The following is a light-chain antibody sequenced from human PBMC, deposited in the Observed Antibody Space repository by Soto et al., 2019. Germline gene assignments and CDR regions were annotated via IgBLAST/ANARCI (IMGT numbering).Light chain of an antibody. CDR1: SSNIGAGYD. Sequence: QSVLTQPPSVSVAPGQRVTISCTGSSSNIGAGYDVHWYQQLPGTAPKLLIYGNSNRPSGVPDRFSGSKSGTSASLAITGLQAEDEADYYCQSYDSSLSGFYVFGTGTKGTVL. CDR2: GNS. J-gene: IGLJ1*01. V-gene: IGLV1-40*01. CDR3: QSYDSSLSGFYV.